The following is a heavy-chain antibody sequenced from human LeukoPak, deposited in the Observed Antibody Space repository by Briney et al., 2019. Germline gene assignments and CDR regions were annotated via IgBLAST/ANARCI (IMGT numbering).Heavy chain of an antibody. J-gene: IGHJ6*02. D-gene: IGHD2-21*02. CDR1: GGTFSSYA. CDR3: ARAGICGGDCYQKYYYYYGMDV. V-gene: IGHV1-69*01. CDR2: IIPIFGTA. Sequence: SVKVSCEASGGTFSSYAISWVRQAPGQGLEWMGGIIPIFGTANYAQKFQGRVTVTADESTSTAYMELSSLRSEDTAVYYCARAGICGGDCYQKYYYYYGMDVWGQGTTVTVSS.